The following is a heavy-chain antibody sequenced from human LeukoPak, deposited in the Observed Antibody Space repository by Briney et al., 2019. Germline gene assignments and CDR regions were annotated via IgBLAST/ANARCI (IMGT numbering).Heavy chain of an antibody. CDR1: GGTFNSDA. D-gene: IGHD4-17*01. CDR2: IIPIFDTA. CDR3: ARPDYGDYRFRGSFEY. J-gene: IGHJ4*02. Sequence: SVKISCKASGGTFNSDAISWVRQAPGRGLEWVGAIIPIFDTANYTQKFQGRVTITADEATSTAYMELNRLRSEDTAVYYCARPDYGDYRFRGSFEYWGQGTLVTVSS. V-gene: IGHV1-69*13.